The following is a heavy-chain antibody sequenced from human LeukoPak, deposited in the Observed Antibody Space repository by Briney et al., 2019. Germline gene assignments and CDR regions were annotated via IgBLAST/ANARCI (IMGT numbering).Heavy chain of an antibody. CDR1: GGSISSGSYY. V-gene: IGHV4-61*02. D-gene: IGHD1-26*01. J-gene: IGHJ3*02. CDR2: IYTSGST. Sequence: SQTLSLTCTVSGGSISSGSYYWSWIRQPAGKGLEWIGRIYTSGSTNYNPSLKSRVTISVDTSKNQFSLKLSSVTAADTAVYYCARHRGGSYYDAFDIWGQGTMVTVSS. CDR3: ARHRGGSYYDAFDI.